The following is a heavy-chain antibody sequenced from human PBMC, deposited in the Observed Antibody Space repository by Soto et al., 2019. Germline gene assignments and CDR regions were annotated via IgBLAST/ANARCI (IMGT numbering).Heavy chain of an antibody. CDR3: ARGRALGYCTNGVCYTGEDYYYYGMDV. Sequence: ASVKVSCKASGHTFTSYAMNWVRQAPGQGLEWMGWINTNTGNPTYAQGFTGRFVFSLDTSVSTAYLQICSLKAEDTAVYYCARGRALGYCTNGVCYTGEDYYYYGMDVWGQGTTVTVSS. CDR2: INTNTGNP. CDR1: GHTFTSYA. D-gene: IGHD2-8*01. J-gene: IGHJ6*02. V-gene: IGHV7-4-1*01.